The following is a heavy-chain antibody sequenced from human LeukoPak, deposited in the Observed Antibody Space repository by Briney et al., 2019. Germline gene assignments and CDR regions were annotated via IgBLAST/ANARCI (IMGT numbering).Heavy chain of an antibody. V-gene: IGHV3-21*04. CDR1: GFTFSSYS. CDR2: ISSSSSYI. Sequence: GGSLRLSCAASGFTFSSYSMNWVRQAPGKGLEWVSSISSSSSYIYYADSVKGRFTISRDNAKNSLYLQMNSLRAEDTAVYYCAKLAVTTIGDAFDIWGQGTMVTVSS. J-gene: IGHJ3*02. CDR3: AKLAVTTIGDAFDI. D-gene: IGHD4-17*01.